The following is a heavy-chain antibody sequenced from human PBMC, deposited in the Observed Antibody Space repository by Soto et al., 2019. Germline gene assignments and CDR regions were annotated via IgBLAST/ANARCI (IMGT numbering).Heavy chain of an antibody. CDR1: GGSISSGGYY. D-gene: IGHD4-17*01. J-gene: IGHJ6*02. CDR2: IYYSGST. CDR3: ARDRSGDYGAYYYYYGMDV. V-gene: IGHV4-31*03. Sequence: PSETLSLTCTVSGGSISSGGYYWSWIRQHPGKGLEWIGYIYYSGSTYYNPSLKSRVTISVDTSKNQFSLKLSSVTAADTAVYYCARDRSGDYGAYYYYYGMDVWGQGTTVTVSS.